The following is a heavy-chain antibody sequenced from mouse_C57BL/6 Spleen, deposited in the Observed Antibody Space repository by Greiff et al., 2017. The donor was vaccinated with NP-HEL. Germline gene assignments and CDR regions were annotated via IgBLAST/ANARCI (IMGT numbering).Heavy chain of an antibody. Sequence: EVKLMESGGDLVKPGGSLKLSCAASGFTFSSYGMSWVRQTPDKRLEWVATISSGGSYTYYPDSVKGRFTISRDNAKNTLYLQMSSLKSEDTAMYYCARHLSEAQAFAYWGQGTLVTVSA. CDR3: ARHLSEAQAFAY. D-gene: IGHD3-2*02. V-gene: IGHV5-6*01. J-gene: IGHJ3*01. CDR1: GFTFSSYG. CDR2: ISSGGSYT.